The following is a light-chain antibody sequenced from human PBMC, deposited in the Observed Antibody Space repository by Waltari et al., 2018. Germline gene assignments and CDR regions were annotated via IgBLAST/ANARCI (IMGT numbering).Light chain of an antibody. CDR2: EVS. CDR3: CSYAGSSTFV. J-gene: IGLJ2*01. CDR1: SSDVGSYNL. Sequence: QSVLTQPASVSGSPGQSITISCTGTSSDVGSYNLVSWYQQHPGKAPKLMIYEVSKRPSGVSNRFSGSNSGNTASLTISGLQAEDEADYYCCSYAGSSTFVFGGGTKLTVL. V-gene: IGLV2-23*02.